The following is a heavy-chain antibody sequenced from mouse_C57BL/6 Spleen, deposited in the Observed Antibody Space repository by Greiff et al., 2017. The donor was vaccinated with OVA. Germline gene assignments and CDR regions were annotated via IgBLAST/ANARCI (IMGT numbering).Heavy chain of an antibody. CDR3: ARSELPYYFDY. Sequence: QVQLQQPGAELVRPGSSVKLSCKASGYTFTSYWMHLVKQRPIQGLEWIGNIDPSDSETHYNQKFKDKATLTVDKSSSTAYMQRSSLTSEDSAVYYCARSELPYYFDYWGQGTTLTVSS. CDR2: IDPSDSET. CDR1: GYTFTSYW. J-gene: IGHJ2*01. V-gene: IGHV1-52*01.